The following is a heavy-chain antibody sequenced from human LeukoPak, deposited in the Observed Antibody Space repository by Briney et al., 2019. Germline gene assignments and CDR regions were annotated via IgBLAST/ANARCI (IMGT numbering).Heavy chain of an antibody. CDR2: ISSSSSTI. D-gene: IGHD6-19*01. CDR1: GFTFSSYN. Sequence: GGSLRLSCAASGFTFSSYNMNWVRQAPGKGLECVSYISSSSSTIYYADSVKGRFTISRDNAKNSLYLQMNSLRDEDTAVYYCAKDDPYSSGWYGYFKHWGQGTLVTVSS. J-gene: IGHJ1*01. V-gene: IGHV3-48*02. CDR3: AKDDPYSSGWYGYFKH.